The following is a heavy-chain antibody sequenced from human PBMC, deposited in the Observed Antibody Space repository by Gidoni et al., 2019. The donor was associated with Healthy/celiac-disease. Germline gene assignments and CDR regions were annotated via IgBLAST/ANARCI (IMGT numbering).Heavy chain of an antibody. V-gene: IGHV3-23*01. CDR2: ISGSGGST. D-gene: IGHD3-3*01. Sequence: EVQLLESGGGLVQPGGALRLSCAASGFTFSSYAMSWVRQAPGKGLEWVSAISGSGGSTYYADSVKGRFTISRDNYKNTLYLQMNSLRAEDTAVYYCAKDKGNRLFGGVIIGSDYWGQGTLVTVSS. J-gene: IGHJ4*02. CDR1: GFTFSSYA. CDR3: AKDKGNRLFGGVIIGSDY.